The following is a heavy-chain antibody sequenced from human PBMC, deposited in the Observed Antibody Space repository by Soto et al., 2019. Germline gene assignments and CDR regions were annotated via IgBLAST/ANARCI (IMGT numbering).Heavy chain of an antibody. CDR2: IGGYKGNT. CDR3: APHTLDTGMPSGY. V-gene: IGHV1-18*01. Sequence: ASVKVSCKASGYTFTNYCVSWVRHAPGQGLEWMGWIGGYKGNTNYAQKLQGRVTLTTDTSTSTAYMELRSLRSDDTAVYYCAPHTLDTGMPSGYWGHGTLVIVSS. D-gene: IGHD5-18*01. J-gene: IGHJ4*01. CDR1: GYTFTNYC.